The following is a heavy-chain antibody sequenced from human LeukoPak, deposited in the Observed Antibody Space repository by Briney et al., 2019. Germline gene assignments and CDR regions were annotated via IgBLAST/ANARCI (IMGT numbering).Heavy chain of an antibody. CDR1: GGSFSGYY. D-gene: IGHD2-2*01. J-gene: IGHJ6*01. CDR3: ARYRLLQYYYYGMDV. CDR2: INHSGST. V-gene: IGHV4-34*01. Sequence: ETLSLTCAVYGGSFSGYYWTWIRQPPGKGLGWIGEINHSGSTNNNPSLKSRVTISVDTSKNQFSLKLSSVTAADTAMYYCARYRLLQYYYYGMDVWGQGTTVTVSS.